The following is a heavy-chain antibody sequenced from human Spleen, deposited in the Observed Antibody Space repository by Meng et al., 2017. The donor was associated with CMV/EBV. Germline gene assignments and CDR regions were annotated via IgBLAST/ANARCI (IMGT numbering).Heavy chain of an antibody. J-gene: IGHJ4*02. CDR1: GGSGRNYY. V-gene: IGHV4-34*01. CDR2: INHSGNT. Sequence: VYGGSGRNYYWGWIRQPPGKGLEWIGEINHSGNTNYNPSLRSRVTMSVDTSKNEVSLQLKSVTATDTAVYYCARGGPDFWSGYADYWGQGILVTVSS. D-gene: IGHD3-3*01. CDR3: ARGGPDFWSGYADY.